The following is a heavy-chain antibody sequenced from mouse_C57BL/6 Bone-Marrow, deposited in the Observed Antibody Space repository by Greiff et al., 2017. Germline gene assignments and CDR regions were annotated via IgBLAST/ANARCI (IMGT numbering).Heavy chain of an antibody. CDR3: ARRGGYYDYDGYAMDY. D-gene: IGHD2-4*01. CDR2: IYPGDGDT. Sequence: QVQLQQSGPELVKPGASVKISCKASGYAFSSSWMNWVKQRPGKGLEWIGRIYPGDGDTNYNGKFKGKATLTADKSSSTAYMQLSRLTSEDSAVYFCARRGGYYDYDGYAMDYWGQGTSVTVSS. CDR1: GYAFSSSW. J-gene: IGHJ4*01. V-gene: IGHV1-82*01.